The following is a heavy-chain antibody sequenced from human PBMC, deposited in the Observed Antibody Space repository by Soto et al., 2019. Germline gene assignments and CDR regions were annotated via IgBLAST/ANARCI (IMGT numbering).Heavy chain of an antibody. J-gene: IGHJ6*03. Sequence: QVQLVQSGAEVKKPGASVKVSCKASGYTFTSYDINWVRQATGQVLEWMGWMNPNSGNTGYAQKFQGRVTLTRTTSISTADMELSSLRSEDTAVYYCARARIVATIAYYMDVWGKGPTVTVSS. CDR1: GYTFTSYD. CDR3: ARARIVATIAYYMDV. CDR2: MNPNSGNT. D-gene: IGHD5-12*01. V-gene: IGHV1-8*01.